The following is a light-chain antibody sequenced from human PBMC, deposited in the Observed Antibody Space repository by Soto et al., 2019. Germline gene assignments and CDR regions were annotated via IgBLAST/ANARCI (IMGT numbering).Light chain of an antibody. CDR1: QSLLNSNGLNY. V-gene: IGKV2-28*01. J-gene: IGKJ1*01. Sequence: IVMTQSPLSLPVTPGEPASISCRSSQSLLNSNGLNYVDWYLQKSGQSPQLLIHWGSNRASGDPDRFSGSGFGTEFTLNISRVEAEDVGVSHCMQAQTAAPTFDQGTKVDIK. CDR3: MQAQTAAPT. CDR2: WGS.